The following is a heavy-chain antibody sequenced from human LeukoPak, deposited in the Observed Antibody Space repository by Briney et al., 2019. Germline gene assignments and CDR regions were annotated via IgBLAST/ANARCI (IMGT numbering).Heavy chain of an antibody. CDR3: ATMNPSGGDDY. Sequence: KPSETLSLTCTVSGGSLSGYYWSWIRQPAGKGLEWIGRIYISGSTNYNPSLKSRVTMSIDASKNQFSLKLNSVTAADTAVYYCATMNPSGGDDYWGQGTLVTVSS. J-gene: IGHJ4*02. D-gene: IGHD3-10*01. V-gene: IGHV4-4*07. CDR2: IYISGST. CDR1: GGSLSGYY.